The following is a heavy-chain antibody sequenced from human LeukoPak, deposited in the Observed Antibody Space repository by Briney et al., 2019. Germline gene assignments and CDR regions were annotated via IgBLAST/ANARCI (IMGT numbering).Heavy chain of an antibody. CDR1: GYTFTGYY. J-gene: IGHJ5*02. D-gene: IGHD6-19*01. CDR3: ARVGSSGWYHWFDP. V-gene: IGHV1-2*02. Sequence: ASVKVSCKASGYTFTGYYLHWVRQAPGQGLEWMGWINPISGVTGSAQKFQGRVTMTRDKSISTVYMELSRLTPDDTAIYFCARVGSSGWYHWFDPWGQGTLVTVSS. CDR2: INPISGVT.